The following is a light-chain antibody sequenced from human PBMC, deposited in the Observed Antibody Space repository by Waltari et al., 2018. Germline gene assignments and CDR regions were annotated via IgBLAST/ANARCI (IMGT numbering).Light chain of an antibody. CDR1: QSVLSSSSNRNS. CDR3: QQYSITPFT. Sequence: DIVMTQSPASLAVSLGERATINCRSRQSVLSSSSNRNSLAWYQQKPGQPPNLLIYWASTRESGVPDRFSGSGSGTDFTLTISSLQAEDVAVYYCQQYSITPFTFGPGTKVDIK. V-gene: IGKV4-1*01. CDR2: WAS. J-gene: IGKJ3*01.